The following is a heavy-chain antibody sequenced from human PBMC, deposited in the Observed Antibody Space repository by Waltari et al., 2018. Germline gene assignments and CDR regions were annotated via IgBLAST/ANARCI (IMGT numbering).Heavy chain of an antibody. CDR1: GFTFSSYG. J-gene: IGHJ6*02. Sequence: QVQLVESGGGVVQPGGSLRLSCAASGFTFSSYGMHWVRQAPGKGLEWVAFIRYDGSNKYYADSVKGRFTISRDNSKNTLYLQMNSLRAEDTAVYYCAKVRYCSGGSCYRIPYYYGMDVWGQGTTVTVSS. CDR3: AKVRYCSGGSCYRIPYYYGMDV. V-gene: IGHV3-30*02. D-gene: IGHD2-15*01. CDR2: IRYDGSNK.